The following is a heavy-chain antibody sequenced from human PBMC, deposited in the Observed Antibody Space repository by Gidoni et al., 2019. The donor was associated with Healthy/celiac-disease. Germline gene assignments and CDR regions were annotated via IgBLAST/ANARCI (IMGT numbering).Heavy chain of an antibody. CDR2: ISDDGSNK. D-gene: IGHD6-19*01. CDR3: AKDSRPYSSGWSSIFDY. CDR1: GFTFSSYG. V-gene: IGHV3-30*18. J-gene: IGHJ4*02. Sequence: QVQLVESGGGVVQPGRSLRLSCAASGFTFSSYGMHWVRQAPGKGLEWVAVISDDGSNKYYADSVKGRFTISRDNSKNTLYLQRNSLRAEDTAVYYCAKDSRPYSSGWSSIFDYWGQGTLVTVSS.